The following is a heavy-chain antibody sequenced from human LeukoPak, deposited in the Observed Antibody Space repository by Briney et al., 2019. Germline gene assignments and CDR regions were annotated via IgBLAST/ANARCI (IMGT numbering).Heavy chain of an antibody. CDR1: GGSLSNYY. J-gene: IGHJ6*03. V-gene: IGHV4-59*01. CDR3: ARAPYSSGWYGHYYYYMDV. D-gene: IGHD6-19*01. Sequence: PSETLSLTCTVSGGSLSNYYWSWIRQPPGKGLEWIGYVFYSGSTNYNPSLKSRVTISVDTSKNQFSLKLSSVTAADTAVYYCARAPYSSGWYGHYYYYMDVWGKGTTVTVSS. CDR2: VFYSGST.